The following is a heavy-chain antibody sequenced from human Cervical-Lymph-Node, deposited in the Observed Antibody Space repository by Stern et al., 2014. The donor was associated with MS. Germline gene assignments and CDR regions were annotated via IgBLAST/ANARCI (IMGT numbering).Heavy chain of an antibody. CDR1: GSTVNSNY. CDR2: FYSGIST. D-gene: IGHD5-24*01. CDR3: TREMAARRLDP. V-gene: IGHV3-66*01. Sequence: EVQLEESGGTLVQPGGSLRLSCAASGSTVNSNYMTWVRQAPGKGLEWVSIFYSGISTYYAESVKGIFSFSIDNSKNTLFLHMNNLRVEDTAMYYCTREMAARRLDPWGQGTLVIVSA. J-gene: IGHJ5*02.